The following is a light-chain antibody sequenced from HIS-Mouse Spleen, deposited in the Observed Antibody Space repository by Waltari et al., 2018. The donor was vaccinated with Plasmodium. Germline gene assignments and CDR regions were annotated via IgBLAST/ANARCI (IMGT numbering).Light chain of an antibody. CDR1: SCDVGGYNY. CDR3: CSYAGSYTLV. Sequence: QSALTQPRSVSGSPGQSVTISCTGTSCDVGGYNYVSWYQQHPGKAPKIMIYDVSKRPSGVPDRFSGSKSGNTASLPISVLQAEDEADYYCCSYAGSYTLVFGGGTKLTVL. V-gene: IGLV2-11*01. J-gene: IGLJ2*01. CDR2: DVS.